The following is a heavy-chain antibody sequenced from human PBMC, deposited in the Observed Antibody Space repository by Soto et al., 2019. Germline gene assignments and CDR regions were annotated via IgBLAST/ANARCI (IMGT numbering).Heavy chain of an antibody. J-gene: IGHJ4*02. CDR1: GGTFSSYT. Sequence: QVQLVQSGAEVKKPGSSVKVSCKASGGTFSSYTISWVRQAPGQGLEWMGRIIPILGIANYAKKFQGRVTITADKSTSTAYMELSSLRSEDTAVYYCARGQGSGSYHVDYWGQGTLVTVSS. D-gene: IGHD1-26*01. CDR2: IIPILGIA. CDR3: ARGQGSGSYHVDY. V-gene: IGHV1-69*02.